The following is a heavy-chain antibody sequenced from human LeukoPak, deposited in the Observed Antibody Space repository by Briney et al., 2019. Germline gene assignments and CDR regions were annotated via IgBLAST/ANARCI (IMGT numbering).Heavy chain of an antibody. J-gene: IGHJ4*02. CDR2: INHSGST. CDR1: GGSFSGYY. V-gene: IGHV4-34*01. CDR3: ARGPGAARLGY. Sequence: SETLSLTCAVYGGSFSGYYWSWIRQPPGKGLEWIGEINHSGSTNYNPSLKSRVTISADTSKNQFSLKLSSVTAADTAVYYCARGPGAARLGYWGQGTLVTVSS. D-gene: IGHD6-6*01.